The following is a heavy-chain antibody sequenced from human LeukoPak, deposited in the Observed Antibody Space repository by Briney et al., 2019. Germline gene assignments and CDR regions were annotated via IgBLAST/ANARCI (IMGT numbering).Heavy chain of an antibody. Sequence: GGSLRLSCAASGFTFSSYGMHWVRQAPGKGLEWVAFIRYDGSNKYYADSVKGRFTISRDNSKNTLYLQMNSLRAEDTAVYYCAKDSPTRTSNWFDPWGQGTLVIVSS. V-gene: IGHV3-30*02. CDR1: GFTFSSYG. J-gene: IGHJ5*02. CDR2: IRYDGSNK. D-gene: IGHD1-1*01. CDR3: AKDSPTRTSNWFDP.